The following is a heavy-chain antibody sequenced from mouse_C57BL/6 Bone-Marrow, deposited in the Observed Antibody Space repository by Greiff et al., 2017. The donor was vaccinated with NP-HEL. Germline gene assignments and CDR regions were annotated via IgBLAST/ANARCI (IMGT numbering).Heavy chain of an antibody. CDR3: ARSLYYYGSGRFAY. CDR1: GYTFTSYW. CDR2: IHPNSGST. Sequence: QVQLQQPGAELVKPGASVKLSCKASGYTFTSYWMHWVKQRPGQGLEWIGMIHPNSGSTNYNEKFKSKATLTVDKSSSTAYMQLSSLTSEDSAVYYCARSLYYYGSGRFAYWGQGTLVTVSA. V-gene: IGHV1-64*01. D-gene: IGHD1-1*01. J-gene: IGHJ3*01.